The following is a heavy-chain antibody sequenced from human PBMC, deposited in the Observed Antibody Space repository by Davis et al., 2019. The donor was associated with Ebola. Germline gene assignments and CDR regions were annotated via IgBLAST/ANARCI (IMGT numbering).Heavy chain of an antibody. Sequence: PGGSLRLSCAASGFTFSSYWMSWVRQAPGKGLEWVANIKQDGSEKYYVDSVKGRFTISRDNAKNSLYLQMNSLRAEDTAVYYCARDPVGYSCSWHPLDYWGQGTLVTVSS. CDR2: IKQDGSEK. CDR1: GFTFSSYW. CDR3: ARDPVGYSCSWHPLDY. J-gene: IGHJ4*02. D-gene: IGHD6-13*01. V-gene: IGHV3-7*01.